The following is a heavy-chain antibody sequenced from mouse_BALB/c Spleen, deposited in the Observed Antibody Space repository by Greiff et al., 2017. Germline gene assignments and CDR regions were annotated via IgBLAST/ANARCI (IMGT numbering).Heavy chain of an antibody. J-gene: IGHJ4*01. CDR1: GFSLTSYG. V-gene: IGHV2-2*02. CDR3: ARNGTTVVATNYYYAMDY. Sequence: QVQLKESGPGLVQPSQSLSITCTVSGFSLTSYGVHWVRQSPGKGLEWLGVIWSGGSTDYNAAFISRLSISKDNSKSQVFFKMNSLQANDTAIYYCARNGTTVVATNYYYAMDYWGQGTSVTVSS. CDR2: IWSGGST. D-gene: IGHD1-1*01.